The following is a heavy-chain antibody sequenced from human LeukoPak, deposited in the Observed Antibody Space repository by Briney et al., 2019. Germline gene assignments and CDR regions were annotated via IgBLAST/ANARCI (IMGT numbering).Heavy chain of an antibody. D-gene: IGHD1-26*01. J-gene: IGHJ6*02. V-gene: IGHV1-18*01. CDR3: AREVGATALGYGMDV. CDR2: ISAYNGNT. Sequence: ASVKVSCKASGYTFTSYGISWVRQAPGQGLEWMGWISAYNGNTNCAQKLQGRVTMTTDTSTSTAYMELRSLRSDDTAVYYCAREVGATALGYGMDVWGQGTTVTVSS. CDR1: GYTFTSYG.